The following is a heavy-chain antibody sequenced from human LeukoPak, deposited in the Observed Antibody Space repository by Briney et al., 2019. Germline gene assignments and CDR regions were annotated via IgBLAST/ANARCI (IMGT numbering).Heavy chain of an antibody. V-gene: IGHV4-30-2*01. Sequence: SQTLSLTCTVSGGSISSGGYYWSWIRQPPGKGLEWIGYIYHSGSTYYNPSLKSRVTISVDRSKNQFSLKLSSVTAADTAVYYCARDCVKGTYYDFWSGYSEKGERWFDPWGQGTLVTVSS. D-gene: IGHD3-3*01. CDR1: GGSISSGGYY. J-gene: IGHJ5*02. CDR3: ARDCVKGTYYDFWSGYSEKGERWFDP. CDR2: IYHSGST.